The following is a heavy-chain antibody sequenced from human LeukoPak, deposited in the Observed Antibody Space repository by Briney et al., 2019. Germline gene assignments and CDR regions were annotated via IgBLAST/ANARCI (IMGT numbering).Heavy chain of an antibody. CDR2: MNPNSGNT. CDR1: GYTVTSYY. V-gene: IGHV1-8*02. Sequence: ASVKVSCKASGYTVTSYYMHWVRQATGQGLEWMGWMNPNSGNTGYAQKFQGRVTMTRNTSISTAYMELSSLRSEDTAVYYCVVGYCSGGSCSLFDPWGQGTLVTVSS. J-gene: IGHJ5*02. D-gene: IGHD2-15*01. CDR3: VVGYCSGGSCSLFDP.